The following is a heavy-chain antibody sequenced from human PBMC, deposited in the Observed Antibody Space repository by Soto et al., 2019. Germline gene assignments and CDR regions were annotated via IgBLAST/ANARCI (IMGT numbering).Heavy chain of an antibody. CDR3: ARIVDAYGDYGNSY. J-gene: IGHJ4*02. CDR2: IYGGTGNP. CDR1: GYTFSRFS. V-gene: IGHV1-3*01. Sequence: GASVKVSCKASGYTFSRFSIHWVRQAPGQRLEWMGWIYGGTGNPQYSQKFQDRVTITRDTSANTAYMELSSLTSEDTAVYYCARIVDAYGDYGNSYWGQGTLVTVSS. D-gene: IGHD4-17*01.